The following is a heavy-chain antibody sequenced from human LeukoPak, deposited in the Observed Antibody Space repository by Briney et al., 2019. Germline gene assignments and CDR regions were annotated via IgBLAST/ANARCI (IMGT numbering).Heavy chain of an antibody. V-gene: IGHV3-33*08. CDR2: IYSDGRNE. J-gene: IGHJ4*02. Sequence: GGSLRLSCAASGFTFSSYSMNWVRQAPGKGLEWVAVIYSDGRNEYYADSVKGRFTISRDNSKNTLYLQMKSLRAEDTAVYFCARAEPGLFDYWGQGTLVTVSS. CDR3: ARAEPGLFDY. CDR1: GFTFSSYS.